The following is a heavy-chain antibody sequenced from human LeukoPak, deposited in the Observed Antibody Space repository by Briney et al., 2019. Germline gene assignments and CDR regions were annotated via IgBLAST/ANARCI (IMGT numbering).Heavy chain of an antibody. CDR1: GGSFSGYY. Sequence: KPSETLSLTCAVYGGSFSGYYWSWIRQPPGKGLEWIGEINHSGSTNYNPSLKSRVTISVDTSKNQFSLKLSSVTAADTAVCYCARGSGSYYPDFDYWGQGTLVTVSS. V-gene: IGHV4-34*01. D-gene: IGHD1-26*01. CDR2: INHSGST. J-gene: IGHJ4*02. CDR3: ARGSGSYYPDFDY.